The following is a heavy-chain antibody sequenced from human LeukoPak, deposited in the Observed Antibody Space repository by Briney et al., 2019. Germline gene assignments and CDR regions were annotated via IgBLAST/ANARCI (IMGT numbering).Heavy chain of an antibody. D-gene: IGHD7-27*01. J-gene: IGHJ4*02. CDR2: ISSSGSTI. V-gene: IGHV3-11*04. CDR1: GFTFSDYY. CDR3: ARDVNWGSAIFDY. Sequence: GGSLRLSCAASGFTFSDYYMSWIRQAPGKGLEWVSYISSSGSTIYYADSVKDRFTISRDNAKNSLYLQMNSLRAEDTAVYYCARDVNWGSAIFDYWGQGTLVTVSS.